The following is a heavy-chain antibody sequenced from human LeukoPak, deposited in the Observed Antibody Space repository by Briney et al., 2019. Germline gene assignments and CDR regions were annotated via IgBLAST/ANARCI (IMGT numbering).Heavy chain of an antibody. Sequence: GGSLRLSCSASGFTFSSYAMHWVRQAPGKGLEYVSAISSNGGSTYYADSVKGRFTISRDNSKNTLYIQMSSLRAEDTAVYYCVKVPDYDILTGYLDYWGQGTLVTVSS. D-gene: IGHD3-9*01. CDR2: ISSNGGST. CDR1: GFTFSSYA. CDR3: VKVPDYDILTGYLDY. J-gene: IGHJ4*02. V-gene: IGHV3-64D*06.